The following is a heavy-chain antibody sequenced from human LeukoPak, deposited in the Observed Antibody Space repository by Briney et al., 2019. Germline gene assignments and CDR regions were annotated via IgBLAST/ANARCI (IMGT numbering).Heavy chain of an antibody. CDR3: ATGKRVGGSTRWFDP. CDR2: IYYSGST. J-gene: IGHJ5*02. V-gene: IGHV4-39*01. CDR1: GGSISSSSYH. Sequence: SETLSLTCTVSGGSISSSSYHWGWIRQPPGKGLEWIGSIYYSGSTYYNPSLKSRVTISVDTSKNQSSLKLSSVTAADTAVYYCATGKRVGGSTRWFDPWGQGTLVTVSS. D-gene: IGHD1-26*01.